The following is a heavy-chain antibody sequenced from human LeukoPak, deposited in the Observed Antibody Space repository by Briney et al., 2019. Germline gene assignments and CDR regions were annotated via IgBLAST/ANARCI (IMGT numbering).Heavy chain of an antibody. D-gene: IGHD4-11*01. CDR2: ISAYNGNA. CDR1: GYTFTSYG. J-gene: IGHJ6*02. V-gene: IGHV1-18*01. Sequence: GASVKVSCKASGYTFTSYGISWVRQAPGQGLEWMGWISAYNGNANYAQKFQGRVTITADESTSTAYMELSSLRSEDTAVYYCAREPLYSNYYYYGMDVWGQGTTVTVSS. CDR3: AREPLYSNYYYYGMDV.